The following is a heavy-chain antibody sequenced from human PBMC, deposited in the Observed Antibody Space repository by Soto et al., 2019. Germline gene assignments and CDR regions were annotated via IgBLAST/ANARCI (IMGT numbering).Heavy chain of an antibody. V-gene: IGHV1-69*01. J-gene: IGHJ4*02. CDR2: IIPIFGTA. D-gene: IGHD3-22*01. CDR3: ERDIYYYDSSGSPYYFDY. CDR1: GGTFSSYA. Sequence: QVQLVQSGAEVKKPGSSVKVSCKASGGTFSSYAISWVRQAPGQGLEWMGGIIPIFGTANYAQKFQGRVTITADESTSTAYMELSSRRSEDTAVYYCERDIYYYDSSGSPYYFDYWGQGTLVTVSS.